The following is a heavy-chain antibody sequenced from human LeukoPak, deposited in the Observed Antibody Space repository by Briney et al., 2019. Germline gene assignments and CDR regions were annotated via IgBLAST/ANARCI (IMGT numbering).Heavy chain of an antibody. J-gene: IGHJ4*02. D-gene: IGHD4-17*01. CDR2: MFHSGST. Sequence: SETLSLTCTVSGYSISSGHYWAWIRQSPEKGLEWIASMFHSGSTYYNPSLKSRVTTSADTSNNVFSLKLSSVTAADTAVYYCARAGTNLGDYDYWGQGTLVTVSS. CDR1: GYSISSGHY. CDR3: ARAGTNLGDYDY. V-gene: IGHV4-38-2*02.